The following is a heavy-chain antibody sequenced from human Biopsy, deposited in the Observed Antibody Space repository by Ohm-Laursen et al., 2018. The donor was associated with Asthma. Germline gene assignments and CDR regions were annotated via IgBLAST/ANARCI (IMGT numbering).Heavy chain of an antibody. CDR3: AKVRSDWVITESFDY. J-gene: IGHJ4*02. D-gene: IGHD3-22*01. CDR1: GFTFDEYT. CDR2: ISWNSATI. V-gene: IGHV3-9*01. Sequence: SLRLSCAASGFTFDEYTMHWVRQAPGKGLEWVSGISWNSATIGYADSVEGRFTISRYNAKNSVFLHMDSLRPEDTAFYYCAKVRSDWVITESFDYWGQGVLVTVSS.